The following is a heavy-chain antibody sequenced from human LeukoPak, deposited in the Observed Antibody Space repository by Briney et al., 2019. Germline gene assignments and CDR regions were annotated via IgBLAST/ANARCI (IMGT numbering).Heavy chain of an antibody. Sequence: PGGTLRLSCAASGLTFKLYWMHWVRQVPGRGPVWVSRINHDGSDTIYADSVRGRFTISRDDAKNTLYLQMNNLRAEDTAVYYCVRGGPSTWSWGQGTLVTVSS. CDR3: VRGGPSTWS. V-gene: IGHV3-74*01. J-gene: IGHJ5*02. CDR2: INHDGSDT. D-gene: IGHD2-15*01. CDR1: GLTFKLYW.